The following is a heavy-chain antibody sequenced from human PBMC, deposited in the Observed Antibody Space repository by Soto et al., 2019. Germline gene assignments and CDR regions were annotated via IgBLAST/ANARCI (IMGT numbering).Heavy chain of an antibody. CDR1: GDAIYIGGYY. CDR2: IYHTGKT. CDR3: ARDGSSTVNWIEP. D-gene: IGHD2-2*01. J-gene: IGHJ5*02. Sequence: SETLSLTCTVSGDAIYIGGYYWTWIRQHPEKGLEWIGYIYHTGKTYYNPSLESRVTMSVDTSKNQFSLKLASVTAADTAVYYCARDGSSTVNWIEPWDPGTLVTVSS. V-gene: IGHV4-31*03.